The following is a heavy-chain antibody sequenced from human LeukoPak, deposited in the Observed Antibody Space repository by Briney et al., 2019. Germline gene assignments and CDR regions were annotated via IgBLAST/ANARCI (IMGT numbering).Heavy chain of an antibody. Sequence: GGSLRLSCAASGFTFSSHSMNWVRQAPGKGLEWVSYISSSSSTIYYADSVKGRFTISRDNAKNSLYLQMNSLRAEDTAVYYCARGAHYYEDWGQGTLVTVSS. CDR1: GFTFSSHS. CDR2: ISSSSSTI. D-gene: IGHD3-16*01. J-gene: IGHJ4*02. CDR3: ARGAHYYED. V-gene: IGHV3-48*01.